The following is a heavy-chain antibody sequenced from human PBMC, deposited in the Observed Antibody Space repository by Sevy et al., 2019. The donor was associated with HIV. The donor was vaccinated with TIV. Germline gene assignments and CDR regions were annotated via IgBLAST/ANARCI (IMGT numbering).Heavy chain of an antibody. J-gene: IGHJ3*02. Sequence: SETLSLTCTVSGGSISSSSYYWGWIRQPPGKGLEWIGSIYYSGSTYYNPSLKSRVTISVDTSKNQFSLKPSSVTAADTAVYYCARGWVVVAAMGAFDIWGQGTMVTVSS. D-gene: IGHD2-15*01. CDR3: ARGWVVVAAMGAFDI. CDR2: IYYSGST. CDR1: GGSISSSSYY. V-gene: IGHV4-39*01.